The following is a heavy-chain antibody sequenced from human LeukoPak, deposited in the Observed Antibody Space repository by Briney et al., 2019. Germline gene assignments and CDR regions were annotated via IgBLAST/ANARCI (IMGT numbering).Heavy chain of an antibody. V-gene: IGHV4-39*01. D-gene: IGHD1-14*01. CDR2: IYYSGST. CDR1: GGSLSGAY. Sequence: SETLSLTCTVQGGSLSGAYWGWIRQPPGKGLEWIGSIYYSGSTYYNPSLKSRVTISVDTSKNQFSLKLSSVTAADTAVYYCARLGFGILGWFDPWGQGTLVTVSS. CDR3: ARLGFGILGWFDP. J-gene: IGHJ5*02.